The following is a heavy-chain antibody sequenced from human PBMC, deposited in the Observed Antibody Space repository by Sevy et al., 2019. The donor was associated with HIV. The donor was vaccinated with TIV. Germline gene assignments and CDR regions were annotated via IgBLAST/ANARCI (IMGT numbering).Heavy chain of an antibody. CDR2: ISYDGSNK. Sequence: GGSLRLSCAASGFTFSSYAMHWVRQAPGKGLEWVAVISYDGSNKYYADSVKGRFTISRDNSKKTLYLQMNSLRAEDTAVYYCASFTPGIAVAGTDYWGQGTLVTVSS. CDR3: ASFTPGIAVAGTDY. J-gene: IGHJ4*02. CDR1: GFTFSSYA. V-gene: IGHV3-30-3*01. D-gene: IGHD6-19*01.